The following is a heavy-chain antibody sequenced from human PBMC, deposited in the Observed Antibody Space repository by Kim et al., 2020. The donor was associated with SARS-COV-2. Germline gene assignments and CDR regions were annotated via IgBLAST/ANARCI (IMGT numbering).Heavy chain of an antibody. D-gene: IGHD3-10*01. CDR3: ARVLVWFGELGWFDP. J-gene: IGHJ5*02. Sequence: PSLKSRVTISVDTSKNQFSLKLSSVTAADTAVYYCARVLVWFGELGWFDPWGQGTLVTVSS. V-gene: IGHV4-59*01.